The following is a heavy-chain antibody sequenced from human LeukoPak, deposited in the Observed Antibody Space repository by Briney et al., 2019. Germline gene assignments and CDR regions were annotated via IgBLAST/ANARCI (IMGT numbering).Heavy chain of an antibody. CDR3: ARDRSRGTPYYYGSGSYYNFNWFDP. CDR2: IYTSGST. D-gene: IGHD3-10*01. V-gene: IGHV4-4*07. Sequence: SETLSLTCTVSGGPISSYYWSWIRQPAGKGLEWIGRIYTSGSTNYNPSLKSRVTMSVDTSKNQFSLKLSSVTAADTAVYYCARDRSRGTPYYYGSGSYYNFNWFDPWGQGTLVTVSS. CDR1: GGPISSYY. J-gene: IGHJ5*02.